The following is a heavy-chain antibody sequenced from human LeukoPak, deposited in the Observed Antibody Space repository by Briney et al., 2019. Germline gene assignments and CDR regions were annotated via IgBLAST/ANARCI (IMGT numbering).Heavy chain of an antibody. V-gene: IGHV5-10-1*01. J-gene: IGHJ4*02. CDR1: GYSFTSYW. CDR3: ARRPLYGSGSYYTPYFDY. CDR2: IDPSDSYT. D-gene: IGHD3-10*01. Sequence: GESLKISCKGSGYSFTSYWISWVRQMPGKGLEWMGRIDPSDSYTNYSPSFQGHVTIPADKSISTAYLQWSSLKASDTAMYYCARRPLYGSGSYYTPYFDYWGQGTLVTVSS.